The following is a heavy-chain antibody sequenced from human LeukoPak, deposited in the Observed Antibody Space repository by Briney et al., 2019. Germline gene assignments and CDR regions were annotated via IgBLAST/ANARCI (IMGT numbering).Heavy chain of an antibody. J-gene: IGHJ4*02. Sequence: SETLSLTCTISGGSISNYYWSWIRQPPGKGLEWIGYIYYSGSTNYNPSLKSRVTISVDTSKNQFSLKLSSVTAADTAVYYCARGNRFYDILTGYYGSNYFDYWGQGTLVTVSS. CDR2: IYYSGST. D-gene: IGHD3-9*01. CDR1: GGSISNYY. V-gene: IGHV4-59*01. CDR3: ARGNRFYDILTGYYGSNYFDY.